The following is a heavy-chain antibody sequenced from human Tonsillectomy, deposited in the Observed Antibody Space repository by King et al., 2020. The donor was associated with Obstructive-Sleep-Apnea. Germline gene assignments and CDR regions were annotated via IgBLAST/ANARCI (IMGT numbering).Heavy chain of an antibody. D-gene: IGHD3-22*01. CDR3: ARLAGYDYPFDY. Sequence: VQLQESGPGLVEPSETLSLTCTVSGGSISTYYWSWIRQPPGKGLEWIGYIYYSGSTNYNPSLKSRVTISVDTSKNQFSLKLSSVTAADAAVYYCARLAGYDYPFDYWGQGTLVTVSS. J-gene: IGHJ4*02. CDR2: IYYSGST. V-gene: IGHV4-59*08. CDR1: GGSISTYY.